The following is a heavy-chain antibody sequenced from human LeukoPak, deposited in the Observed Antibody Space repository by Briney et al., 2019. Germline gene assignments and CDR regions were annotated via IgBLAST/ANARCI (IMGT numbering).Heavy chain of an antibody. CDR2: ISSSSSYI. CDR3: ARDDSSGWDIYYYGMDV. J-gene: IGHJ6*02. D-gene: IGHD6-19*01. CDR1: GFTFSSYS. Sequence: GGSLRLSCAASGFTFSSYSMNWVRQAPGKGLEWVSSISSSSSYIYYADSVKGGFTISRDNAKNSLYLQMNSLRAEDTAVYYCARDDSSGWDIYYYGMDVWGQGTTVTVSS. V-gene: IGHV3-21*01.